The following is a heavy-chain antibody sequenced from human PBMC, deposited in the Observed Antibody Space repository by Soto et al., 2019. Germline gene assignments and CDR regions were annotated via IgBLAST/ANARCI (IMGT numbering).Heavy chain of an antibody. V-gene: IGHV1-69*04. Sequence: SVKVSCKASGGTFSSYTISWVRQAPGQGLEWMGRIIPILGIANYAQKFQGRVTITADKSTSTAYMELSSLRSEDTAVYYCARDEGIAVAGTPADYWGQGTQVTVSS. CDR3: ARDEGIAVAGTPADY. CDR2: IIPILGIA. D-gene: IGHD6-19*01. J-gene: IGHJ4*02. CDR1: GGTFSSYT.